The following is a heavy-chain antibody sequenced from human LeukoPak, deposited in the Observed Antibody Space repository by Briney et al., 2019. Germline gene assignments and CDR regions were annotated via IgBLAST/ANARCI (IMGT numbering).Heavy chain of an antibody. CDR1: GGSISSYY. CDR2: IYYSGST. D-gene: IGHD3-10*01. CDR3: ARHLYGSGSYYIYDY. J-gene: IGHJ4*02. V-gene: IGHV4-59*08. Sequence: SETLSLTCTVSGGSISSYYWSWVRQPPGKGLEWIGYIYYSGSTNYSPSPKCRVTISVDTSKNQFSLKRSSVTAADTAVYYCARHLYGSGSYYIYDYWGQGTLVTVSS.